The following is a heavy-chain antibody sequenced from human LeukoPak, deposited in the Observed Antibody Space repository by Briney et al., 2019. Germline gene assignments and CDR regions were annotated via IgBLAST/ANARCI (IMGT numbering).Heavy chain of an antibody. Sequence: GGSLRLSCAASGFTFSSYWMSWVRQAPGKGLEWVANMNEDGSVKNYVVSVKGRFTISRDNSKNSLYLQMNSLRSEDTAMYYCAKESGKFDYWGQGTLVAVSS. V-gene: IGHV3-7*05. CDR1: GFTFSSYW. J-gene: IGHJ4*02. CDR2: MNEDGSVK. CDR3: AKESGKFDY.